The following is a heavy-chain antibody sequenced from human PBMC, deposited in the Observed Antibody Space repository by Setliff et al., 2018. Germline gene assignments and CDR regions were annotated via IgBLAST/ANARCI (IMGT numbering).Heavy chain of an antibody. CDR1: GYTFTSYG. CDR2: ISAYNGNT. J-gene: IGHJ5*02. CDR3: ARETRDPTYYNFWSGYEVGAFDP. V-gene: IGHV1-18*01. D-gene: IGHD3-3*01. Sequence: ASVKVSCKASGYTFTSYGISWVRQAPGQGLEWMGWISAYNGNTNYAQKLQGRVTMTTDTSTSTPYMELRSLRSDDTAVYYCARETRDPTYYNFWSGYEVGAFDPWGQGTLVTVSS.